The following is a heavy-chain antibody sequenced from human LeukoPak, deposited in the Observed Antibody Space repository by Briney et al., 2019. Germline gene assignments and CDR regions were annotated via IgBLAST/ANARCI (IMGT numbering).Heavy chain of an antibody. J-gene: IGHJ4*02. CDR3: ARGTRPWGADCGGECYLDY. Sequence: SVKVSCKASGGTFSSYAISWVRQAPGQGLEWMGGIIPIFGTANYAQKFQGRVTITADESTSTAYMELSSLRSEDTAVYYCARGTRPWGADCGGECYLDYWGQGTLVTVSS. CDR1: GGTFSSYA. V-gene: IGHV1-69*01. CDR2: IIPIFGTA. D-gene: IGHD2-21*01.